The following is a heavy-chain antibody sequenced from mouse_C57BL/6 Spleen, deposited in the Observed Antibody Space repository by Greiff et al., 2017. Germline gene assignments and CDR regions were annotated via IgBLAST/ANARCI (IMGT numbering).Heavy chain of an antibody. CDR3: ARRAVTGHFDD. V-gene: IGHV1-69*01. CDR2: IDPSDSYT. CDR1: GYTFTSYW. Sequence: QVQLQQPGAELVMPGASVKLSCKASGYTFTSYWMHWVKQRPGQGLEWIGEIDPSDSYTNYNQKFKGKSTLTVDKSSSTAYMQLSSLTSEDSAVYYCARRAVTGHFDDWGQGTTLTVSS. J-gene: IGHJ2*01. D-gene: IGHD4-1*01.